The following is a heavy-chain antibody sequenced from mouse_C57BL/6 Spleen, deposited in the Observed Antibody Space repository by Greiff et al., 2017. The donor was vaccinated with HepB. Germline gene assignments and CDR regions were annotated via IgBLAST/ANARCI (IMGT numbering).Heavy chain of an antibody. J-gene: IGHJ4*01. V-gene: IGHV5-4*01. D-gene: IGHD2-4*01. CDR3: ARSMITTGYYYAMDY. CDR1: GFTFSSYA. CDR2: ISDGGSYT. Sequence: EVQGVESGGGLVKPGGSLKLSCAASGFTFSSYAMSWVRQTPEKRLEWVATISDGGSYTYYPDNVKGRFTISRDNAKNNLYLQMSHLKSEDTAMYYCARSMITTGYYYAMDYWGQGTSVTVSS.